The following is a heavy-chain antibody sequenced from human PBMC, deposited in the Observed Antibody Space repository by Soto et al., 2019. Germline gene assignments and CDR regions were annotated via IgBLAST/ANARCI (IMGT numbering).Heavy chain of an antibody. CDR1: GFTFSVFA. Sequence: EVQLLESGGDLVQPGGSLRLSCAASGFTFSVFAMLWVRQAPGQGPECVSAISAGGVATYYADSVMGRVTISRDNSRNTLSLQMNSLRGEDTAGYYCAKRLTSGDAGFWARGTLVTVSS. V-gene: IGHV3-23*01. D-gene: IGHD2-21*02. CDR2: ISAGGVAT. J-gene: IGHJ4*02. CDR3: AKRLTSGDAGF.